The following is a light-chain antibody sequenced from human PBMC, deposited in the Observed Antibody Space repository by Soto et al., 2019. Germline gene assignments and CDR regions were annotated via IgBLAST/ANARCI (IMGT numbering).Light chain of an antibody. CDR3: QQSTKWPWT. CDR1: QNINNN. V-gene: IGKV3-15*01. CDR2: SAS. J-gene: IGKJ1*01. Sequence: EIVMTLSPATLSVSPGERATVSCRTSQNINNNLAWYQQRPGRAPRLLIYSASTRANGIPDRFSGSGSGTEFTLTISSLQSEDFAVYYCQQSTKWPWTFGRGTKVDIK.